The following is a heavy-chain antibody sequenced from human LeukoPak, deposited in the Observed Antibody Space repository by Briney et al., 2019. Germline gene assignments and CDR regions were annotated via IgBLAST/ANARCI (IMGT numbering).Heavy chain of an antibody. D-gene: IGHD6-13*01. J-gene: IGHJ5*02. CDR1: GFTFSSYA. Sequence: GGSLRLSCAASGFTFSSYAMHWVRQAPGKGLEWVAVISYDGSNKYYADSVKGRFTISRDNSKNTLYLQMNSLTAEDTAVYYCARDQGIGYSPLNWFDPWGQGTLVTVSS. V-gene: IGHV3-30-3*01. CDR2: ISYDGSNK. CDR3: ARDQGIGYSPLNWFDP.